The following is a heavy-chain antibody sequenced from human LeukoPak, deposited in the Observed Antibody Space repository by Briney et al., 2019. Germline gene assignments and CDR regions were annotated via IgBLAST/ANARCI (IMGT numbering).Heavy chain of an antibody. CDR2: INPNSGGT. CDR1: GYTFTGYY. CDR3: ARADTVTVYYFDY. J-gene: IGHJ4*02. D-gene: IGHD4-11*01. V-gene: IGHV1-2*06. Sequence: ASVKVSCKASGYTFTGYYMHWVRQAPGQGLEWMGRINPNSGGTNYAQKIQGRVTMTRDTSISTAYMELSGLRSDDTAVYYCARADTVTVYYFDYWGQGTLVTVSS.